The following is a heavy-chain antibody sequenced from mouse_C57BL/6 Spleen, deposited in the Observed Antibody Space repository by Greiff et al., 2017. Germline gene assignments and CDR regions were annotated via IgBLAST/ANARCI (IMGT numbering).Heavy chain of an antibody. CDR2: INPYNGGT. Sequence: EVQLRQSGPVLVKPGASVKMSCKASGYTFTDYYMNWVKQSHGKSLEWIGVINPYNGGTSYNQKFKGKATLTVDKSSSTAYMELNSLTSEDSAVYYCARRGNYGSSYEFAYWGQGTLVTVSA. V-gene: IGHV1-19*01. CDR3: ARRGNYGSSYEFAY. J-gene: IGHJ3*01. D-gene: IGHD1-1*01. CDR1: GYTFTDYY.